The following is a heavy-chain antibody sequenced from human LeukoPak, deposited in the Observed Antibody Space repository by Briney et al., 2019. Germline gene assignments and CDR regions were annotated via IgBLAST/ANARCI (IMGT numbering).Heavy chain of an antibody. CDR2: IRYDGSNK. D-gene: IGHD6-13*01. J-gene: IGHJ4*02. Sequence: PGGSLRLSCAASGFTFSSYGMHWVRQAPGKGLEWVAFIRYDGSNKYYADSVKGRFTISRDNSKNTLYLQMNSLRAEDTAVYYCATSPGIAAAGTGYWGQGTLVTVSS. CDR1: GFTFSSYG. CDR3: ATSPGIAAAGTGY. V-gene: IGHV3-30*02.